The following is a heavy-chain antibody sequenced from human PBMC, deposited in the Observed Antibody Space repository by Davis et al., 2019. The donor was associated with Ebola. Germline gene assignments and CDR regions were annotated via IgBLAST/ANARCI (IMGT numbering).Heavy chain of an antibody. CDR1: GYTFTGYY. V-gene: IGHV1-2*04. J-gene: IGHJ6*02. D-gene: IGHD2-2*01. CDR2: INPNSGGT. Sequence: ASVKVSCKASGYTFTGYYMHWVRQAPGQGLEWMGWINPNSGGTNYAQKFQGWVTMTRDTSISTAYMELSRLRSDDTAVYYCAREFCSSTSCYVSYYYYGMDVWGQGTTVTVSS. CDR3: AREFCSSTSCYVSYYYYGMDV.